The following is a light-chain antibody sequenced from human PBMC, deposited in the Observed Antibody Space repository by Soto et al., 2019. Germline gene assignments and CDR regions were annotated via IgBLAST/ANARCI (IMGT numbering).Light chain of an antibody. CDR1: QSISSN. CDR3: QHYNNWHPWT. V-gene: IGKV3-15*01. CDR2: GAS. J-gene: IGKJ1*01. Sequence: EIVMTQSPATLSVSPGDRATLSCRASQSISSNLAWYQQKPGQAPRILIYGASTRATGIPARFSGSGSGTEYTLTISSRQSEDFAGYYWQHYNNWHPWTCGQGTKVEIK.